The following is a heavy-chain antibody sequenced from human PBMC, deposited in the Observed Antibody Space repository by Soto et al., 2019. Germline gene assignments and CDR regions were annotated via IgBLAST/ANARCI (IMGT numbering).Heavy chain of an antibody. V-gene: IGHV4-59*01. D-gene: IGHD5-12*01. J-gene: IGHJ4*02. Sequence: TLSLTCTVSGGSISSYYWSWIRQPPGKGLEWIGYIYYSGSTNYNPSLKSRVTISVDTSKNQFSLKLSSVTAADTAVYYCARLVSWLGKTYFDYWGQGTLVIVSS. CDR1: GGSISSYY. CDR2: IYYSGST. CDR3: ARLVSWLGKTYFDY.